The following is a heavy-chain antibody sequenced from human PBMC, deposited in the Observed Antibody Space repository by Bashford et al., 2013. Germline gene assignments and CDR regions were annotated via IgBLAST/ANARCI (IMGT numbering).Heavy chain of an antibody. V-gene: IGHV4-61*02. D-gene: IGHD2-2*01. CDR2: GHTSGST. Sequence: SETLSLTCAVSGDSISSGTYYWSWIRQPAGKGLEWIGRGHTSGSTNYNPSLDSRVTISVDTSKNQFSLKLSSVTAADTAMYYCARGNALFDFWGQGTVVTVSS. CDR1: GDSISSGTYY. J-gene: IGHJ4*02. CDR3: ARGNALFDF.